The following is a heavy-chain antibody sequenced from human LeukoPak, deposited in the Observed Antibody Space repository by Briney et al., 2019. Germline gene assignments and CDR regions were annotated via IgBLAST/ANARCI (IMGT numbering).Heavy chain of an antibody. D-gene: IGHD6-19*01. J-gene: IGHJ4*02. Sequence: PSETLSLTCAVYGGSFRGYYMSWIRQAPGKGLEWVSYISGNGDTIYYADSVKGRFTISRDNAKNSLYLQMNSLRAEDTAVYYCARDGYSSGWFYWGQGTLVTVSS. CDR1: GGSFRGYY. CDR2: ISGNGDTI. V-gene: IGHV3-11*01. CDR3: ARDGYSSGWFY.